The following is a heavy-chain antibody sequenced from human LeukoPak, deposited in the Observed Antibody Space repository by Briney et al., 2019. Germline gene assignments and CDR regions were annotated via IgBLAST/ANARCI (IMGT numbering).Heavy chain of an antibody. V-gene: IGHV4-30-4*01. J-gene: IGHJ4*02. Sequence: SETLSLTCSVPGGSISGTDYYWSWIRQPPGKGLEWIGYIHHSGSTSYNPSLKSRFTISVDTSMNQFSLKLTSMTAADTAVYYCAGRGYAMAYWGQGTLVTASS. CDR1: GGSISGTDYY. CDR3: AGRGYAMAY. D-gene: IGHD5-12*01. CDR2: IHHSGST.